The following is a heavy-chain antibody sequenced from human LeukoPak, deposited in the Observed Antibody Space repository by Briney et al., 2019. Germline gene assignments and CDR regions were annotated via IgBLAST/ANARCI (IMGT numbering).Heavy chain of an antibody. CDR2: IIPILGIA. D-gene: IGHD5-18*01. Sequence: ASVKVSCKASGGTFSSYAISWVRQAPGQGLEWMGRIIPILGIANYAQKFQGRVTITADKSTSTAYMELSSLRSEDTAVYYCARVPGYSYGYGYYYYYYMDVWGKGTTVTVSS. V-gene: IGHV1-69*04. CDR1: GGTFSSYA. CDR3: ARVPGYSYGYGYYYYYYMDV. J-gene: IGHJ6*03.